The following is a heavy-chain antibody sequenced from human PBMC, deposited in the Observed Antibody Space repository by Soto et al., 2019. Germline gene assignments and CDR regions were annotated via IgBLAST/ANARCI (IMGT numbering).Heavy chain of an antibody. CDR1: GGSISSGGYS. Sequence: QLQLQESGSRLVKPSQTLSLTCAVSGGSISSGGYSWSWIRQPPGKGLECIGYIYHSGSTYYNPSLKSLVTISVDRSKNQFSLKLSSVTAADTAVYYCARGPPLLWWSQGTLVTVSS. V-gene: IGHV4-30-2*01. D-gene: IGHD2-21*01. J-gene: IGHJ4*02. CDR3: ARGPPLLW. CDR2: IYHSGST.